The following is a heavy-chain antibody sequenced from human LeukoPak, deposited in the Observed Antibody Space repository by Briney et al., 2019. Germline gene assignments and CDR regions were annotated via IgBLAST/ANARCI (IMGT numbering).Heavy chain of an antibody. CDR3: ARLNTHYDILTGYYTAGLSFDY. D-gene: IGHD3-9*01. Sequence: GESLKISCKGSRYSFTSYWIGWVRQMPGEGLEWMGIIYPGDSDTRYSPSFQGQVTISADKSISTAYLQWSSLKASDTAMYYCARLNTHYDILTGYYTAGLSFDYWGQGTLVTVSS. V-gene: IGHV5-51*01. J-gene: IGHJ4*02. CDR1: RYSFTSYW. CDR2: IYPGDSDT.